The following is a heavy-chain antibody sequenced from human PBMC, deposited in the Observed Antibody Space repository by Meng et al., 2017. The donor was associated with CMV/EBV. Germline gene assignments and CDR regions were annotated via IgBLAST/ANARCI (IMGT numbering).Heavy chain of an antibody. Sequence: EWQLGVPGGGLVKPGGSLRLSCAASGFTFSSDSMNWVRQAPGKGLEWVSSISSSSSYIYYADSVKGRFTISRDNAKNSLYLQMNSLRAEDTAVYYCASYSSSWEGYWGQGTLVTVSS. CDR1: GFTFSSDS. D-gene: IGHD6-13*01. J-gene: IGHJ4*02. CDR2: ISSSSSYI. CDR3: ASYSSSWEGY. V-gene: IGHV3-21*01.